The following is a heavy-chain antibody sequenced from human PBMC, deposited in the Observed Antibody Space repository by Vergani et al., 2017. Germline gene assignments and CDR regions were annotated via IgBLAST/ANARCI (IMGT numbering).Heavy chain of an antibody. CDR2: IYYSGST. CDR3: ARSGYSYGSHWYFDL. J-gene: IGHJ2*01. CDR1: GGSISSGDYY. Sequence: QVQLPQWGAGLVKPSQTLSLTCPVSGGSISSGDYYWSLIRQPPGKGLEWIGYIYYSGSTYYNPSLKSRVTISVDPSKNQFSLKLSSVTAADTAVYYCARSGYSYGSHWYFDLWGRGTLVTVSS. V-gene: IGHV4-30-4*01. D-gene: IGHD5-18*01.